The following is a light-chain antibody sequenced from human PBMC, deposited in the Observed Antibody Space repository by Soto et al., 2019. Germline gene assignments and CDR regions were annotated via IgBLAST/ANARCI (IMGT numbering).Light chain of an antibody. CDR3: HQYGGPPRT. J-gene: IGKJ1*01. CDR2: GAS. V-gene: IGKV3-20*01. CDR1: QSVTSNS. Sequence: EIVLTQSPGTLSLSLGERATLSCRASQSVTSNSLSWYQQKPGQAPRLLIYGASTRVTGIPDRFSGSGSGTEFTFTISRLEPEHFALYYCHQYGGPPRTFGQGTKVDIK.